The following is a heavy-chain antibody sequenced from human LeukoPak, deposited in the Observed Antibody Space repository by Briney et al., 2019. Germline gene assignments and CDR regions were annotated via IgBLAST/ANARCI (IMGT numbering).Heavy chain of an antibody. Sequence: GGSLRLSCAASGFTFSSNWMSWVRQAPGKGLEWVANIKKDGSDKYYVDSVKGRFTISRDNARNSLYLQMNSLRVEDTAVYYCEGGAGYWGQGTPVTVSS. CDR2: IKKDGSDK. V-gene: IGHV3-7*01. CDR3: EGGAGY. D-gene: IGHD4/OR15-4a*01. CDR1: GFTFSSNW. J-gene: IGHJ4*02.